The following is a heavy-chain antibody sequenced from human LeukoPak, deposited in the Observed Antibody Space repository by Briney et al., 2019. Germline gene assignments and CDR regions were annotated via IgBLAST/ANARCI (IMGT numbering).Heavy chain of an antibody. D-gene: IGHD6-13*01. CDR1: GFTFSSYA. CDR2: ISSNGGST. Sequence: GGSLRLSCAASGFTFSSYAMHWVRQAPGKGLEYVSAISSNGGSTYYANSVKGRFTISRDNSKNTLYLQMGSLRTEDTAVYYCARGGFSSSSWYPTWGQGTLVTVSS. V-gene: IGHV3-64*01. CDR3: ARGGFSSSSWYPT. J-gene: IGHJ5*02.